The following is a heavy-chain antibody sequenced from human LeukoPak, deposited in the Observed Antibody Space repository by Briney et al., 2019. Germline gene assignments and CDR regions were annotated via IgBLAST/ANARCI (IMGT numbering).Heavy chain of an antibody. V-gene: IGHV4-59*01. Sequence: SETLSLTCTVSGGSISSYYWSWIRQPPGKGLEWIGYIYYIGSTNYNPSLKSRVTISVDTSKNQFSLKLGSVTAADTAVYYCARDKAAPGHPDYWGQGTLVTVSS. D-gene: IGHD6-13*01. J-gene: IGHJ4*02. CDR3: ARDKAAPGHPDY. CDR2: IYYIGST. CDR1: GGSISSYY.